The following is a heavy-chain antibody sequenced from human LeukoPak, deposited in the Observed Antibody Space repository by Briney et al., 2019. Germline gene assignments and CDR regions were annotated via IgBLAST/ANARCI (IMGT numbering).Heavy chain of an antibody. Sequence: PSETLSLTCTVSGGSISSYYWSWIRQPPGKGLEWIGYIYYSGSTNYNPSLKNRVTIPVDTSKNQFSLKLTSVTAADTAVYYCARDQGDWGQGTLVTVSS. V-gene: IGHV4-59*01. CDR3: ARDQGD. CDR2: IYYSGST. CDR1: GGSISSYY. J-gene: IGHJ4*02.